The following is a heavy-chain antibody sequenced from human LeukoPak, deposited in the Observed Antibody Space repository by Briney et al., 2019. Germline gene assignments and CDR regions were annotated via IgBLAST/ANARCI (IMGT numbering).Heavy chain of an antibody. CDR3: ARDLSGYDTRYFDY. J-gene: IGHJ4*02. D-gene: IGHD5-12*01. CDR1: GYTFTGYY. CDR2: INPNSGNT. V-gene: IGHV1-2*02. Sequence: ASVKVSCKASGYTFTGYYMHWVRQAPGQGLEWMGWINPNSGNTNYAQKFQGRVTMTRDTSISTAYMDLGSLRSGDTAVYYCARDLSGYDTRYFDYWGQGTLVTVSS.